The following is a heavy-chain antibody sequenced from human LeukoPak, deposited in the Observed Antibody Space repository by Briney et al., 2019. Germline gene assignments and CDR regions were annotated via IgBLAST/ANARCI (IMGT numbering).Heavy chain of an antibody. V-gene: IGHV1-2*02. D-gene: IGHD3-22*01. CDR3: ARDWQWYYDSSGRYYYYYYMDV. Sequence: ASVKVSCKASGYTFTGYYMHWVRQAPGQGLEWMGWIDPNSGGTNYAQKFQGRVTMTRDTSISTAYMELSRLRSDDTAVYYCARDWQWYYDSSGRYYYYYYMDVWGKGTTVTVSS. CDR2: IDPNSGGT. CDR1: GYTFTGYY. J-gene: IGHJ6*03.